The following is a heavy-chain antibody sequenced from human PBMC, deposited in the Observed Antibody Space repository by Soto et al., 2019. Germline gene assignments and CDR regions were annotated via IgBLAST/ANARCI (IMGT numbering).Heavy chain of an antibody. CDR2: IYWDDDK. CDR1: GFSRTTTRMG. CDR3: APAGDFDTLRFDR. V-gene: IGHV2-5*08. J-gene: IGHJ4*02. D-gene: IGHD2-15*01. Sequence: ITWKESGPPLVQPGHALTQTCAFSGFSRTTTRMGVTWNRKHPGQDLEWLALIYWDDDKRYSPSLKHRRTVSNETSTIRVVLTITSILPDDTGTVFCAPAGDFDTLRFDRWGQGTLVTVSS.